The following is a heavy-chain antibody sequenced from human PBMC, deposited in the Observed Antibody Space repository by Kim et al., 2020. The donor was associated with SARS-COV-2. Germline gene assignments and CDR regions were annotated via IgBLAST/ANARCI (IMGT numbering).Heavy chain of an antibody. D-gene: IGHD6-19*01. J-gene: IGHJ4*02. CDR2: IYYSGST. CDR1: SGSISSYY. CDR3: ARHGPDSSGSYFQY. Sequence: SETLSLTCTVSSGSISSYYWSWIRQPPGKGLEWIGYIYYSGSTNHNPSLTSRVTLSVDTSKNQFSLKLSSVTAADTAVYYCARHGPDSSGSYFQYWGQGTLVTVSS. V-gene: IGHV4-59*08.